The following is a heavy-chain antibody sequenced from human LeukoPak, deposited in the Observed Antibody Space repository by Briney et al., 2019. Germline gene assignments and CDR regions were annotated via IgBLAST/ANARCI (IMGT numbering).Heavy chain of an antibody. J-gene: IGHJ4*02. D-gene: IGHD3-10*01. Sequence: GESLKISCKASGYIFTSYWIGWVRQMPGKGLEWMGIIDPGDSDTRYSPSFQGQVTISADKSISTAYLQWSTLKASDTAMYYCARQTPYSGSGSYPDYWGQGTLVTAPS. CDR3: ARQTPYSGSGSYPDY. CDR2: IDPGDSDT. CDR1: GYIFTSYW. V-gene: IGHV5-51*01.